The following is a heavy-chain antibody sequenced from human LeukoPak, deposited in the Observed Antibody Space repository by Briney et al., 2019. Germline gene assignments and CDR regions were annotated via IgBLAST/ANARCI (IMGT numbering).Heavy chain of an antibody. CDR3: ARLRGNYFPDY. D-gene: IGHD2/OR15-2a*01. V-gene: IGHV4-59*01. CDR1: GGSINSYY. J-gene: IGHJ4*02. Sequence: SETLSLTCAVSGGSINSYYWSWIRQPPGKGLEWIGYIYYSGSTNYNPSLKSRVTISVDTSKNQFSLKLSSVTAADTAVYYCARLRGNYFPDYWGQGALVTVS. CDR2: IYYSGST.